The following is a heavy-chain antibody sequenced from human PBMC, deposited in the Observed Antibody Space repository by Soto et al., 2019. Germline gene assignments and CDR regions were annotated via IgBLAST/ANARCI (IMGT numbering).Heavy chain of an antibody. CDR2: INAGNGAT. Sequence: ASVKVSCKASGYTFTSCAMHWVRQAPGQRLEWMGWINAGNGATKYSQNFQDRVTIARDTSANTAFMELSSLRSEDTAVYYCARGSAAAGPYYFDYWAQGTLVTVSS. J-gene: IGHJ4*02. V-gene: IGHV1-3*01. CDR1: GYTFTSCA. D-gene: IGHD6-13*01. CDR3: ARGSAAAGPYYFDY.